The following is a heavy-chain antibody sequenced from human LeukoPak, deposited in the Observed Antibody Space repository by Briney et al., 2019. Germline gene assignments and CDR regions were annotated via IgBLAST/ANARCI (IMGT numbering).Heavy chain of an antibody. CDR2: INHRGST. J-gene: IGHJ4*02. D-gene: IGHD3-16*02. V-gene: IGHV4-34*01. CDR1: GGSFSGYY. Sequence: PSETLSLTCAVYGGSFSGYYWNWIRQPPGKGLEWIGEINHRGSTNYNPSLTSRVTISVGTSKHQFSLKLSSVTAADTAVYYCARGRTTYDYVWGSYRPPDYWGQGTLVTVSS. CDR3: ARGRTTYDYVWGSYRPPDY.